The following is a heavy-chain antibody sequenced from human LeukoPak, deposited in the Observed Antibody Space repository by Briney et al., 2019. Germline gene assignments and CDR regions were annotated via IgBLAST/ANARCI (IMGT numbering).Heavy chain of an antibody. Sequence: SETLSLTCTVSGGSIRSSYYYWGWIRQPPGKGLDWIGNFHYSGSNSYNPSLKSRVTISVDTSKNQFSLRLSSVTAADTAVYYCARQVTFGYAYAYYFDYWGQGTLVTVSS. J-gene: IGHJ4*02. CDR3: ARQVTFGYAYAYYFDY. V-gene: IGHV4-39*01. CDR1: GGSIRSSYYY. CDR2: FHYSGSN. D-gene: IGHD3-16*01.